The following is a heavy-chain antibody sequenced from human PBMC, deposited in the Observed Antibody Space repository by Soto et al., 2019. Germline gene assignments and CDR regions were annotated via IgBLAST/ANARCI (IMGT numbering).Heavy chain of an antibody. CDR1: GGSLSTNP. D-gene: IGHD2-15*01. CDR3: ARRHSGGFFRFFDS. CDR2: TGSGTGPG. J-gene: IGHJ4*02. V-gene: IGHV1-69*06. Sequence: KVSCKASGGSLSTNPISWVRQAPGQGLEWMGGTGSGTGPGNHAQKFQGRLTVTADKSTSTVYMELTNLSSEDTAVYYCARRHSGGFFRFFDSWGQGTLVTVSS.